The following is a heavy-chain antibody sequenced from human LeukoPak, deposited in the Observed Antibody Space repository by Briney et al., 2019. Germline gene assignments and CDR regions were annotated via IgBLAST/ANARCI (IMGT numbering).Heavy chain of an antibody. Sequence: GGSLRLSCAASGFTFSSYWMSWVRQAPGKGLEWVANIKQDGSEKYYVDSVKGRFTISRDNAKNSLYLQMNSLRAEDTAVYYCASLNLGYCSGGSCYSGYFQHWGQGILVTVSS. CDR1: GFTFSSYW. J-gene: IGHJ1*01. V-gene: IGHV3-7*01. CDR3: ASLNLGYCSGGSCYSGYFQH. CDR2: IKQDGSEK. D-gene: IGHD2-15*01.